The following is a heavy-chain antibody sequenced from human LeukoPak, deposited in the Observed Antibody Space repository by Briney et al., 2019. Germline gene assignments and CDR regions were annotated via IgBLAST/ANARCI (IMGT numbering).Heavy chain of an antibody. CDR1: GGSFSGYY. CDR3: ARGGGIETTVTRGHFDY. D-gene: IGHD4-17*01. V-gene: IGHV4-34*01. J-gene: IGHJ4*02. CDR2: INHSGST. Sequence: SDTLSLTCAVYGGSFSGYYWSWIRQPPGKGLEWIGEINHSGSTNYNPSLKSRVTISVDTSKNQFSLKLSSVTAADTAVYYCARGGGIETTVTRGHFDYWGQGTLVTVSS.